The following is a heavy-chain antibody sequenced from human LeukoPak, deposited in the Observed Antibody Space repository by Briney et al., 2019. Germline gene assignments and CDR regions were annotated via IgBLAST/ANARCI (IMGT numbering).Heavy chain of an antibody. V-gene: IGHV4-34*01. CDR2: INHSGST. CDR3: ARDLFDDLDV. D-gene: IGHD3-3*01. Sequence: PSETLSLTCAVYGGSFSGYYWSWIRQPPGKGLEWIGEINHSGSTNYNPSLKSRVTISVDTSKNQSSLKLSSVTAADTAVYYCARDLFDDLDVWGKGTTVTVSS. CDR1: GGSFSGYY. J-gene: IGHJ6*04.